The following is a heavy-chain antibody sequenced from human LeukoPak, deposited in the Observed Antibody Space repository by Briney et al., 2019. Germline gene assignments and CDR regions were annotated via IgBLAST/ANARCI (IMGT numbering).Heavy chain of an antibody. CDR3: ARDSYYYDSSGLDY. D-gene: IGHD3-22*01. CDR1: GVSISSYF. Sequence: SETLSLTCTVSGVSISSYFWGWIRQPAGKGLEWIGRIHTTGSTNYNPSLKSRVTMSVDTSKNQFSLKLSSVTAADTAVYYCARDSYYYDSSGLDYWGQGTLVTVSS. CDR2: IHTTGST. J-gene: IGHJ4*02. V-gene: IGHV4-4*07.